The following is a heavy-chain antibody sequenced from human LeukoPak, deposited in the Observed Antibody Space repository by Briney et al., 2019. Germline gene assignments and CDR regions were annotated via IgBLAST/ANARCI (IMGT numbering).Heavy chain of an antibody. CDR3: ARIGCSSTSCYGNSVDP. CDR2: ISAYNGNT. D-gene: IGHD2-2*01. V-gene: IGHV1-18*01. J-gene: IGHJ5*02. Sequence: GASVKVSCTASGYTFTNYGINWVRQAPGQGLEWMGWISAYNGNTLYAQNFQGRVTMTTDTSTSTAYMELRSLRSDDTAVYYCARIGCSSTSCYGNSVDPWGQGTLVTVPS. CDR1: GYTFTNYG.